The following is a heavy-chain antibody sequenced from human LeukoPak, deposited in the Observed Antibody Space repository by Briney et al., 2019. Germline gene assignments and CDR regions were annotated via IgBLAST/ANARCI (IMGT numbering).Heavy chain of an antibody. CDR1: GFTVSSNY. Sequence: PGGSLRLSCAASGFTVSSNYMSWVRQAPGKGLEWVSVIYSGGSTYYADSVKGRFTISRDNSKNTLYLQMNSLRAEDTAVYYCARIPAKRITMIVYWYFDPWGRGTLVTVSS. V-gene: IGHV3-66*01. CDR3: ARIPAKRITMIVYWYFDP. CDR2: IYSGGST. J-gene: IGHJ2*01. D-gene: IGHD3-22*01.